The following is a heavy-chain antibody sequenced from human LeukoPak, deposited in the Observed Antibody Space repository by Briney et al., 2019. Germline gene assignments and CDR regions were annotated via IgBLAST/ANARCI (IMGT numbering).Heavy chain of an antibody. CDR2: IYHSGST. CDR3: ARGILL. Sequence: SDTLSLTCAVSGYSISSDYFWGWIRQPPGKGLEHIGAIYHSGSTYYNPSLKSRVIISVDTSNNQFSLQLNSVTAADTAVYYCARGILLWGQGTLVTVSS. CDR1: GYSISSDYF. V-gene: IGHV4-38-2*01. J-gene: IGHJ4*02. D-gene: IGHD2-15*01.